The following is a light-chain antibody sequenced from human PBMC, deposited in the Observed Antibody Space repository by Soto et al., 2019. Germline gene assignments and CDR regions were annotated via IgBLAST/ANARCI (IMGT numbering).Light chain of an antibody. CDR3: QQYGSSPVS. Sequence: EIVLTQSPGTLSLSPGESATLSCRASQSVSSTILAWYQQKPGQSPRLVMFGASSRATGIPDRFSGSGSGTDFTLTISRLEPEDFAVYYCQQYGSSPVSFGQGTKLEIK. J-gene: IGKJ2*03. CDR1: QSVSSTI. CDR2: GAS. V-gene: IGKV3-20*01.